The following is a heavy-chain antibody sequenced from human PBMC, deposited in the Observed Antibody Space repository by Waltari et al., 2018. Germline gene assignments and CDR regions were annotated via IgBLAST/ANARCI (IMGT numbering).Heavy chain of an antibody. D-gene: IGHD6-19*01. CDR2: ISSSSSTI. V-gene: IGHV3-48*04. J-gene: IGHJ4*02. Sequence: EVQLVESGGGLVQPGGSLRLSCAASGFTFSSYSMNWVRQAPGKGLEWVSYISSSSSTIYYADSVKDRFTISRDNAKNSLYLQMNSLRAEDTAVYYCARDYQQWLDYIGEDYWGQGTLVTVSS. CDR1: GFTFSSYS. CDR3: ARDYQQWLDYIGEDY.